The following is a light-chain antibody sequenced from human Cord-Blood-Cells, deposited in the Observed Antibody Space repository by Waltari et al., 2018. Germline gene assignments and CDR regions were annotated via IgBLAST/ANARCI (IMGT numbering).Light chain of an antibody. CDR2: DAS. J-gene: IGKJ4*01. Sequence: DIQMTQSPSSLSASVGDRVTITCQASQDISNYLNWYQQKPGKAPKLLIYDASNLETGVPSRFSGSGSWTEFTFTISSLQPEDIATDYCQQYDNLLTFGGGTKVEIK. V-gene: IGKV1-33*01. CDR1: QDISNY. CDR3: QQYDNLLT.